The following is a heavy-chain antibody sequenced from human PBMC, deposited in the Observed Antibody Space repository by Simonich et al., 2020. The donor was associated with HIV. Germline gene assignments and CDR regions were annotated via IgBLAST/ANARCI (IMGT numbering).Heavy chain of an antibody. D-gene: IGHD1-1*01. Sequence: QVQLQQWGAGLLKPSETLSLTCAVYGGSFSGYYWSWIRQPPGKGLEWIGEIKHSGDTNYNPSPKSRVTISVDTSKNQFSLKLNSVTAADTAVYYCARETKGGTSPLAFDAFDIWGQGTMVTVSS. V-gene: IGHV4-34*01. CDR1: GGSFSGYY. CDR3: ARETKGGTSPLAFDAFDI. CDR2: IKHSGDT. J-gene: IGHJ3*02.